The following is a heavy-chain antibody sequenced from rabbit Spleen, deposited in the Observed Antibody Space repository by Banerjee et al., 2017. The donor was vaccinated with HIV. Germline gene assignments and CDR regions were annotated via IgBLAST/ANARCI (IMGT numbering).Heavy chain of an antibody. CDR2: IYTAGGST. J-gene: IGHJ3*01. CDR3: ARARDTYDDVGDYARLDL. CDR1: GFDFTSDY. Sequence: QSLEESGGGLVQPGGSLTLSCTSSGFDFTSDYMTWVRQAPGKGLEWIGLIYTAGGSTDYASWVNGRFTISSDNAQNTIHLQMNSLTAADTATYFCARARDTYDDVGDYARLDLWGPGTLVTVS. V-gene: IGHV1S7*01. D-gene: IGHD2-1*01.